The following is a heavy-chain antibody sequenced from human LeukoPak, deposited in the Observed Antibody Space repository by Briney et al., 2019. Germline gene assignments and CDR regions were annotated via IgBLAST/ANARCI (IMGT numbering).Heavy chain of an antibody. CDR1: GYTFTGYY. Sequence: ASVKVSCKASGYTFTGYYMHWVRQAPGQGLEWMGGIIPIFGTANYAQKFRGRVTITADKSTRTAYMELSSLRSEDTAVYYCARGIWEVRQGVAPLDPFDPWGQGTLVTVSS. J-gene: IGHJ5*02. CDR3: ARGIWEVRQGVAPLDPFDP. D-gene: IGHD2-15*01. CDR2: IIPIFGTA. V-gene: IGHV1-69*06.